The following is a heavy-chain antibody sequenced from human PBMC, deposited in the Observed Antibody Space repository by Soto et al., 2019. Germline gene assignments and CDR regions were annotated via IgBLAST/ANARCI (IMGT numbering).Heavy chain of an antibody. D-gene: IGHD3-10*01. CDR1: GYTFTGYD. V-gene: IGHV1-2*04. Sequence: ASVKVSCKASGYTFTGYDMHWVRQAPGQGLEWMGWINPNSGGTNYAQKFQGWVTMTRDTSISTAYMELSRLRSDDTAVYYCARDLVRGVINYYMDVWGKGTTVTVSS. J-gene: IGHJ6*03. CDR3: ARDLVRGVINYYMDV. CDR2: INPNSGGT.